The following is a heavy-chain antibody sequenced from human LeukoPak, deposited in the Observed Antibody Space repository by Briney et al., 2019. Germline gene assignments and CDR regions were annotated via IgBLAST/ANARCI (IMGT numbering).Heavy chain of an antibody. V-gene: IGHV1-69*04. D-gene: IGHD3-10*01. CDR1: GDTFSSYA. CDR3: AADDYSAGSYFLYFFDY. CDR2: IIPFLNIS. Sequence: SVKVSCKTSGDTFSSYAISWVRQAPGQGLEWMGRIIPFLNISNYAQNFEDKVTIKADRSTSTVYMELTSLTFEYTAIYFCAADDYSAGSYFLYFFDYWGQGTLITVSS. J-gene: IGHJ4*02.